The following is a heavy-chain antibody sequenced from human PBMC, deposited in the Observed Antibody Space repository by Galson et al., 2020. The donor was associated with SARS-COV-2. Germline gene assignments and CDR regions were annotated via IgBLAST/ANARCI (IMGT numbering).Heavy chain of an antibody. J-gene: IGHJ4*02. CDR2: ISSSSSTI. Sequence: GGSLRLSCAASGFTFSIYSMNWVRQAPGKGLEWVSYISSSSSTIYYADSVKGRFTISRDNAKNSLYLQMNSLRAEDTAVYYCARDGWSVGNDYWGQGTLVTVSS. D-gene: IGHD2-15*01. CDR3: ARDGWSVGNDY. V-gene: IGHV3-48*04. CDR1: GFTFSIYS.